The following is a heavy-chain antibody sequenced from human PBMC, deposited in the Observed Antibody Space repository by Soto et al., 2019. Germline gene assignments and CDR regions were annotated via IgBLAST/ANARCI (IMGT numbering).Heavy chain of an antibody. CDR2: IWNDGTTT. CDR1: GFSFSPSG. D-gene: IGHD4-4*01. Sequence: LVESGGGVAQPGRSLRLSCATSGFSFSPSGMHWVRQAPGKGLEWLAFIWNDGTTTYYADSVKGRFTISRDNSKNTLYLQMHSLRDEDTAVYYCARDGSHYDVDYWGQGTLVTVSS. CDR3: ARDGSHYDVDY. V-gene: IGHV3-33*01. J-gene: IGHJ4*02.